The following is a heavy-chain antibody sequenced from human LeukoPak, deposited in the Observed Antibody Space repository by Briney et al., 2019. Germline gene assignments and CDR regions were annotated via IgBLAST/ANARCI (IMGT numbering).Heavy chain of an antibody. Sequence: ASVKVSCKASGDTFTNYGITWVRQAPGQGLEWLGCISVYNGNTYYAQKLQGRVSMTTDTSTSTDYMELTSLRSDDTAVYYCARDRGLLTGYYTSDFDYWGQGTLVTVSS. CDR1: GDTFTNYG. D-gene: IGHD3-9*01. J-gene: IGHJ4*02. CDR3: ARDRGLLTGYYTSDFDY. V-gene: IGHV1-18*01. CDR2: ISVYNGNT.